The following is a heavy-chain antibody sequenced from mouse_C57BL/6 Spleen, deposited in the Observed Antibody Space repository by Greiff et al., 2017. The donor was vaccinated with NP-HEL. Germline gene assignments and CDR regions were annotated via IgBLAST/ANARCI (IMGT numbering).Heavy chain of an antibody. CDR1: GYSITSGYY. CDR2: ISYDGSN. D-gene: IGHD2-12*01. Sequence: EVKLVESGPGLVKPSQSLSLTCSVTGYSITSGYYWNWIRQFPGNKLEWMGYISYDGSNNYNPSLKNRISITRDTSKNQFFLKLNSVTTEDTATYYCARDQVTTVGYFDVWGTGTTVTVSS. CDR3: ARDQVTTVGYFDV. V-gene: IGHV3-6*01. J-gene: IGHJ1*03.